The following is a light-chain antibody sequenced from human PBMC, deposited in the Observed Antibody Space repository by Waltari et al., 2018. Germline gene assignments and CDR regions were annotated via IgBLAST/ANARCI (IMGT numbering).Light chain of an antibody. CDR2: RNN. Sequence: QSVLTQPPSASGPPGQRVTISCSGSNSNVGSNSVTWYQQVPGTAPKLLIYRNNQRPSGVPDRFSGSKSGTSASLAISGLQSEDEADYYCAAWDYSLDGHVLFGGGTKLTVL. V-gene: IGLV1-44*01. CDR1: NSNVGSNS. CDR3: AAWDYSLDGHVL. J-gene: IGLJ2*01.